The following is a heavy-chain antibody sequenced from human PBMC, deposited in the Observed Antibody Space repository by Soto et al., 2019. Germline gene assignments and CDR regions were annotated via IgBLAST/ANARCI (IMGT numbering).Heavy chain of an antibody. CDR3: AKEYCSSTSCYGGDYYYYMDV. V-gene: IGHV3-30*18. CDR2: ISYDGSNK. J-gene: IGHJ6*03. Sequence: GGSLRLSCAASGFTFSSYGMHWVRQAPGKGLEWVAVISYDGSNKYYADSVKGRFTISKDNSKNTLYLQMNSLRAEDTAVYYCAKEYCSSTSCYGGDYYYYMDVWGKGTTVTVSS. D-gene: IGHD2-2*01. CDR1: GFTFSSYG.